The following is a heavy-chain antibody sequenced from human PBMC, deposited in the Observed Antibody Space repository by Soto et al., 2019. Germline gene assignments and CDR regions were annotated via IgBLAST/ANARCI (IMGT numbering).Heavy chain of an antibody. CDR2: IDHSGST. CDR3: ARGQPPRITIFGVVIPYNWFDP. Sequence: PSETLSLTCAVYGGSFSGYYWSWIRQPPGKGLEWIGEIDHSGSTNYNPSLKSRVTISVDTSKNQFSLKLSSVTAADTAVYYCARGQPPRITIFGVVIPYNWFDPWGQGTLVTVSS. J-gene: IGHJ5*02. CDR1: GGSFSGYY. V-gene: IGHV4-34*01. D-gene: IGHD3-3*01.